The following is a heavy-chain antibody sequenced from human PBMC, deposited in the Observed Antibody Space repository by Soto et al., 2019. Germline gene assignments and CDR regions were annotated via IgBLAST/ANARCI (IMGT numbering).Heavy chain of an antibody. CDR2: ISTGGAYM. Sequence: EVQLAESGGGLVKAGGSLRLFCTASGFTFRNYNMNWVRQAPGKGLEWVSSISTGGAYMFYADSVKGRFTISRDNAQNSLCLQIDSPRAEDTAVYYCARDIASPGGDYFDSWGQGTLVTVSS. V-gene: IGHV3-21*06. CDR1: GFTFRNYN. D-gene: IGHD2-21*01. J-gene: IGHJ4*02. CDR3: ARDIASPGGDYFDS.